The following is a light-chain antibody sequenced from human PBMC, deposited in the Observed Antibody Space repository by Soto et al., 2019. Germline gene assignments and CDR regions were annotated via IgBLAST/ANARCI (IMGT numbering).Light chain of an antibody. CDR3: QSYDSSLSVGV. J-gene: IGLJ2*01. Sequence: QSVLTQPPSVSGAPGQRVTISCTGSSSNIGAGYDVHWYQQLPGTAPKLLIYGNSNRPSGVPDRFSGSKSGTSASLAITRLQAEDEADYYCQSYDSSLSVGVFGGGTKLTVL. V-gene: IGLV1-40*01. CDR1: SSNIGAGYD. CDR2: GNS.